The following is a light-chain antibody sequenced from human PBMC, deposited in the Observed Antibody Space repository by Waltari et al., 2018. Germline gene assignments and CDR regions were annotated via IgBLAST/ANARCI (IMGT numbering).Light chain of an antibody. CDR1: QSVGKS. J-gene: IGKJ1*01. Sequence: EIVLTQSPGTLSLSPGERATLACRAIQSVGKSLAWYQQKPGQAPRLLIYDASRRATGIPDRFSGSGSGTDFSLTISRLEPEDFAVYYCQHYVRLPATFGQGTKVEI. V-gene: IGKV3-20*01. CDR2: DAS. CDR3: QHYVRLPAT.